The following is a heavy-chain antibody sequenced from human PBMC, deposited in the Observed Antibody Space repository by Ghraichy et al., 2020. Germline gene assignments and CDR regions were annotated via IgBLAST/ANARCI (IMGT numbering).Heavy chain of an antibody. D-gene: IGHD4-17*01. Sequence: ASVKVSCKSSGYIFTDYGINWVRQAPGQGLEWMGWISIHDGITNYAQKFQGRVSMTTEHSTSTAHLELRSLRSDDTGVYYCARNYTVTRNSFNHYAMDDWCQGTTVTVSS. CDR1: GYIFTDYG. CDR2: ISIHDGIT. V-gene: IGHV1-18*01. CDR3: ARNYTVTRNSFNHYAMDD. J-gene: IGHJ6*02.